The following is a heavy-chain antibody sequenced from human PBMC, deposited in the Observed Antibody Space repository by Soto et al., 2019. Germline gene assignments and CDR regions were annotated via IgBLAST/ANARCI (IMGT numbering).Heavy chain of an antibody. CDR3: TREDYYDSSGPHFDY. CDR1: GFTFGDYA. Sequence: GGPLRLSCTASGFTFGDYAMSWVRQAPGKGLEWVGFIRSKAYGGTTEYAASVKGRFTISRDDSKSIAYLQMKSLKTEDTAVYYCTREDYYDSSGPHFDYWGQGTMVTVYS. J-gene: IGHJ4*02. V-gene: IGHV3-49*04. CDR2: IRSKAYGGTT. D-gene: IGHD3-22*01.